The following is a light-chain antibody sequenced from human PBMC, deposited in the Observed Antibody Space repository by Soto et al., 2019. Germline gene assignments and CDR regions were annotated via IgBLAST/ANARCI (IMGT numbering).Light chain of an antibody. CDR3: QQYNNWPWT. CDR1: QTISSW. V-gene: IGKV1-5*03. Sequence: IQMTQSPSTLSGSVGYRVTITCRASQTISSWLAWYRQKPGKAPKLLIYKASTLKSGVPARFSGSGSGTDFTLTISSLQSEDFAVYYCQQYNNWPWTFGQGTKVDIK. J-gene: IGKJ1*01. CDR2: KAS.